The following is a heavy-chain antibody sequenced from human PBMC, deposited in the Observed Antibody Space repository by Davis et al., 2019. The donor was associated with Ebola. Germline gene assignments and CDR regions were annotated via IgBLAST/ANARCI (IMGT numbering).Heavy chain of an antibody. D-gene: IGHD7-27*01. Sequence: PGGSLRLSCAASGFPFNDYYMNWIRRAPGKGLELLSYISGTSRTIYYADSVKGRLTISRENAKNTVYLQLNSLRAEDTAVYYCAKDKGVNWGYNWFDTWGQGTLVTVSS. CDR2: ISGTSRTI. J-gene: IGHJ5*02. CDR1: GFPFNDYY. CDR3: AKDKGVNWGYNWFDT. V-gene: IGHV3-11*04.